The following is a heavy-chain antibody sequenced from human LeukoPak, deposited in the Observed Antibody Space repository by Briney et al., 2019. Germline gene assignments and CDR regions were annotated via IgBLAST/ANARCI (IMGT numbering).Heavy chain of an antibody. CDR1: GGSISSYY. Sequence: SETLSLTCTVSGGSISSYYWSWIRQPPGKGLEWIGYIYYSGSTNYNPSLKSRVTISVDTSKNQFSLKLSSVTAADTAVYYCARSSARWLHNYWGQGTLVTVSS. CDR3: ARSSARWLHNY. D-gene: IGHD5-24*01. CDR2: IYYSGST. J-gene: IGHJ4*02. V-gene: IGHV4-59*01.